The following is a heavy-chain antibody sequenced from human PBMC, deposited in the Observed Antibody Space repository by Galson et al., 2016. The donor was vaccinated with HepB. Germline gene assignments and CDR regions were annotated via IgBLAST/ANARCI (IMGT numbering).Heavy chain of an antibody. D-gene: IGHD4-17*01. CDR1: GFTVSTHY. CDR2: VYSGGEI. V-gene: IGHV3-66*02. Sequence: SLRLSCAASGFTVSTHYMTWVRQAPGKGLEWVSVVYSGGEIFYADSVKGRFTISRDISKNTLYLQMNSLRAEDTAVYYCSRDGWDYGDFLADWGQGTLVTVSS. J-gene: IGHJ1*01. CDR3: SRDGWDYGDFLAD.